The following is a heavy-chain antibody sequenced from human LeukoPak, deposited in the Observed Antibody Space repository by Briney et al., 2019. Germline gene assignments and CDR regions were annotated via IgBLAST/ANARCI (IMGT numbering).Heavy chain of an antibody. CDR3: TRPKVAATPGWFDP. CDR1: GFNFGDYV. Sequence: PGRSLRLSCTASGFNFGDYVMSWFRQAPGKGLEWVGFIRSKAYGGTTEYAASVKGRFTISRDDSKSIAYLQMNSLKTEDTAVYYCTRPKVAATPGWFDPWGQGTLVTVSS. J-gene: IGHJ5*02. V-gene: IGHV3-49*03. CDR2: IRSKAYGGTT. D-gene: IGHD2-15*01.